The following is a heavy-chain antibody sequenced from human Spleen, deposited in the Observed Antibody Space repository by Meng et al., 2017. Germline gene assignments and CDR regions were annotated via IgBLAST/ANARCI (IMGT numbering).Heavy chain of an antibody. CDR2: IKEDGSER. V-gene: IGHV3-7*01. CDR1: EFTFSSFW. D-gene: IGHD6-6*01. J-gene: IGHJ4*02. CDR3: AMGWGSSRAFDF. Sequence: GESLKISCAASEFTFSSFWMNWVRQAPGKGLEWVANIKEDGSERFYVGSVKGRFTISRDNAMNSLYLQMNSLRAEDTALYYCAMGWGSSRAFDFWGQGTLVTVSS.